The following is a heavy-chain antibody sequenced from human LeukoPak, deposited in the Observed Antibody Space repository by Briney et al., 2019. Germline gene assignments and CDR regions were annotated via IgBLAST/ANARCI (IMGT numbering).Heavy chain of an antibody. CDR3: AREPRDCTGGTCQSAGGYYFYY. CDR1: GFSFSSYA. D-gene: IGHD2-15*01. V-gene: IGHV3-23*01. CDR2: ISASGGS. J-gene: IGHJ4*02. Sequence: GGSLRLSCAASGFSFSSYAMSWVRQAPGKGLEWVSGISASGGSYYADSVKGRFTVSRDISKNTLYLQMNSLRAEDTAVYFCAREPRDCTGGTCQSAGGYYFYYWSQGTLVTVSS.